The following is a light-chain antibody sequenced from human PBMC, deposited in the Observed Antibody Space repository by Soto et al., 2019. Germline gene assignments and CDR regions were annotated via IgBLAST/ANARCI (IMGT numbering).Light chain of an antibody. V-gene: IGKV1-5*03. CDR1: QGISSW. J-gene: IGKJ1*01. Sequence: DIQMTQSPSTLSASVGDRVTITCRASQGISSWLAWYQQKPGKAPKLLIYKASSLESGVPSRFSGSGSGTEFTLTISSLQPDDFATYYCQQYKSYFTFGQGTKVEIK. CDR2: KAS. CDR3: QQYKSYFT.